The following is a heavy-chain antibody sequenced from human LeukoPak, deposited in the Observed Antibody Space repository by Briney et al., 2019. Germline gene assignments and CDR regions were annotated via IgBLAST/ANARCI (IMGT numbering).Heavy chain of an antibody. CDR2: VDQDGSEK. D-gene: IGHD3-16*01. Sequence: GGSLRLSCAASGFIFNSYWMNWLRQAPGKGLEWVANVDQDGSEKYYVGSVKGRFTISRDNAKNSLYPQMNSLRVEDTAVYYCARGWASSRHKAFDIWGQGTMVTVSS. CDR3: ARGWASSRHKAFDI. CDR1: GFIFNSYW. J-gene: IGHJ3*02. V-gene: IGHV3-7*03.